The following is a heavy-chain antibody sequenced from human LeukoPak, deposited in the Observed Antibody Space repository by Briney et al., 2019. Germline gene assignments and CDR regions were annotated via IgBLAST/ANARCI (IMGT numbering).Heavy chain of an antibody. J-gene: IGHJ6*03. CDR1: GFTVSSNY. D-gene: IGHD4-17*01. CDR3: ARGRVTTVTEYYYYYYMDV. Sequence: PGGSLRLSCAASGFTVSSNYMSWVRQAPGKGLEWVSVIYSGGSTYYADSVKGRFTISRDNSKNTLYLQMNSLRAEDTAVYYCARGRVTTVTEYYYYYYMDVWGKGTTVTVSS. CDR2: IYSGGST. V-gene: IGHV3-66*01.